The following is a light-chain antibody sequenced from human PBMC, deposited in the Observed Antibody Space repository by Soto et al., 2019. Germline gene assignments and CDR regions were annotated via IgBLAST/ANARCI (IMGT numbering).Light chain of an antibody. Sequence: DMVMTQSPATLSVSPGGRATLSCRASQNINSNLAWYQQKPGQAPRLLIFGASTRASGVPARFSGSGSGTEFTLTISGLQSEDFAVYYCQQYNHWPRAFGQGTKVEVK. CDR3: QQYNHWPRA. CDR1: QNINSN. V-gene: IGKV3-15*01. J-gene: IGKJ1*01. CDR2: GAS.